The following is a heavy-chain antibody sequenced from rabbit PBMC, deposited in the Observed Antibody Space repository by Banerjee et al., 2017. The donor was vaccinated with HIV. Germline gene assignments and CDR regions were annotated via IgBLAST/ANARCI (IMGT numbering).Heavy chain of an antibody. V-gene: IGHV1S40*01. CDR1: GFSFSSGYD. Sequence: QSLEESGGDLVKPGASLTLTCTASGFSFSSGYDMCWVRQAPGKGLEWIACIDAGSSGSTYYATWAKGRFTISKTSSTTVTLQMTSLTAADTATYFCTRDLAGVTGWNFNLWGPGTLVTVS. D-gene: IGHD4-1*01. CDR3: TRDLAGVTGWNFNL. CDR2: IDAGSSGST. J-gene: IGHJ4*01.